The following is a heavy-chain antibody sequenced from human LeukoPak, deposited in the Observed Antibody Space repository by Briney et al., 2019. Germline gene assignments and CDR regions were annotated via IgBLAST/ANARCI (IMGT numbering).Heavy chain of an antibody. D-gene: IGHD3-10*01. V-gene: IGHV3-7*01. Sequence: GGSLRLSCTASGFTFSNYWMSWVRQAPGKGLEWVANIKQDGSEKYYVDSVKGRFTISRDNAKNSLYLQMNSLRAEDTAVYYCARDIYGSGSYGYWGQGTLVTVSS. CDR2: IKQDGSEK. J-gene: IGHJ4*02. CDR3: ARDIYGSGSYGY. CDR1: GFTFSNYW.